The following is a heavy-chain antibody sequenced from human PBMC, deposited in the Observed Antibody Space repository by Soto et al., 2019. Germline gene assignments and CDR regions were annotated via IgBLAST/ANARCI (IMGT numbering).Heavy chain of an antibody. CDR2: IGIYHGNT. D-gene: IGHD1-26*01. J-gene: IGHJ3*01. CDR3: ARDRRVGANTDAYAF. V-gene: IGHV1-18*01. Sequence: QGQLVQSGDEVKKPGTSVKVSCQASGYAFTSFGITWVRQAPGQGLEWMGWIGIYHGNTRSAQNLQGRFNMTRDTSTATAQMELSNLTPDDTAIYYFARDRRVGANTDAYAFWGQGTMITVSS. CDR1: GYAFTSFG.